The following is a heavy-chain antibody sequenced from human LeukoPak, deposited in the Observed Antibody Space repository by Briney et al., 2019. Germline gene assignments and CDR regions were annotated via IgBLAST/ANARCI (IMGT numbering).Heavy chain of an antibody. Sequence: PGGSLRLSCSVSGFTFSTSVMHWVRQAPGKGLEYVSAISSLGGTTFYADSVKGRFTISRDNSKNTLYLQMSSLRAEDTAVYYCVKGTAGIAARQYFDYWGQGTLVTVSS. CDR1: GFTFSTSV. CDR2: ISSLGGTT. J-gene: IGHJ4*02. V-gene: IGHV3-64D*09. D-gene: IGHD6-6*01. CDR3: VKGTAGIAARQYFDY.